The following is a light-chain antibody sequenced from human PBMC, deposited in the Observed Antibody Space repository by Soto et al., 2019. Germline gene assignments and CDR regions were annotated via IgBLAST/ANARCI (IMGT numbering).Light chain of an antibody. J-gene: IGLJ1*01. CDR3: ASWDGSPSGHV. CDR1: SSNIGSNF. V-gene: IGLV1-47*02. CDR2: TNN. Sequence: QSALTQPPSASGTPGQRVTISCSGSSSNIGSNFVYWYQHLPGTAPKLLIYTNNQRPSGVPARFSGSRSGTSASLAISGLRSEDEADYYCASWDGSPSGHVVGTGTKVKVL.